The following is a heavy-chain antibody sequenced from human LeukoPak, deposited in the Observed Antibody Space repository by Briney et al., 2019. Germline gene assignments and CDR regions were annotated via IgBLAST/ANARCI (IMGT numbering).Heavy chain of an antibody. D-gene: IGHD3-22*01. CDR1: GFTFSSYS. V-gene: IGHV3-21*01. J-gene: IGHJ4*02. Sequence: GGSLRLSCAASGFTFSSYSMNWVRQAPGKGLEWVSSISSSSSYIYYADSVKGRFTISRDNAKNSLYLQMNSLRAEDTAVYHCASFTYYYDSSGYFYWGQGTLVTVSS. CDR3: ASFTYYYDSSGYFY. CDR2: ISSSSSYI.